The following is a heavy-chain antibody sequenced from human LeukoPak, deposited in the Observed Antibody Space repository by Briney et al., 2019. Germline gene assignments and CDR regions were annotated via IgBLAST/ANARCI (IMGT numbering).Heavy chain of an antibody. CDR3: ATAGLYITMVRGVIDY. D-gene: IGHD3-10*01. Sequence: ASVKVSCKVSGYTLTELSMHWVRQAPGKGLEWMGGFDPEDGETIYAQKLQGRVTMTEDTSTDTAYMELSSLRSEDTAVYYCATAGLYITMVRGVIDYWGQGTLVTVPS. CDR1: GYTLTELS. CDR2: FDPEDGET. V-gene: IGHV1-24*01. J-gene: IGHJ4*02.